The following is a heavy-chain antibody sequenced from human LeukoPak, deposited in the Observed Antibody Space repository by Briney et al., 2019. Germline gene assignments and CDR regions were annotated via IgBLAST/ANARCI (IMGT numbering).Heavy chain of an antibody. CDR2: INHSVGT. CDR1: SGSFSGYY. Sequence: SETLSLTCSVYSGSFSGYYWSWIRQPPGKGLEWIGEINHSVGTNYNPSLKSRVTMSLDTSKNQFSLKLSSVTAADTAVYYCARDKYYYDSSGSIRFDYWGQGTLVTVSS. CDR3: ARDKYYYDSSGSIRFDY. J-gene: IGHJ4*02. V-gene: IGHV4-34*01. D-gene: IGHD3-22*01.